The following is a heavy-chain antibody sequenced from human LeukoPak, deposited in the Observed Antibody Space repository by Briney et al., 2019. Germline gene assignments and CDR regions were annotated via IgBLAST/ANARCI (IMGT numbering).Heavy chain of an antibody. D-gene: IGHD1-26*01. J-gene: IGHJ4*02. CDR2: VYYSGTT. CDR3: ARARQRGAAPTPSY. Sequence: SETLSLTCSVSGGSISLSYYYWGWIRQPPGKALEWIGSVYYSGTTSYNPSLKSRVTISVDMSKNHFSLRLSSVTAADTAMYYCARARQRGAAPTPSYWGQGTLVTVSS. V-gene: IGHV4-39*07. CDR1: GGSISLSYYY.